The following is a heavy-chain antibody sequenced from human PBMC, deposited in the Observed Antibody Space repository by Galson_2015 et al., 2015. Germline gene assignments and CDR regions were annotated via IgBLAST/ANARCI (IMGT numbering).Heavy chain of an antibody. V-gene: IGHV3-23*01. CDR2: ISVSGGTA. Sequence: SLRISCSVSEFSFSMYAMSLVSQGPGNGMEWALDISVSGGTAYYAGSVKGRSPVSEARSIYLQMDSLTVDDTGVYYCAKTRRPYCNGVGCHHFDHLGQGTLVTVSS. J-gene: IGHJ4*02. D-gene: IGHD2-8*01. CDR3: AKTRRPYCNGVGCHHFDH. CDR1: EFSFSMYA.